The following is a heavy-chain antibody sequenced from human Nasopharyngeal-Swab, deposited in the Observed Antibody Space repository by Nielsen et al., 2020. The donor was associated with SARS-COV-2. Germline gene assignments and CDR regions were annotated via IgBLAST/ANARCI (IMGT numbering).Heavy chain of an antibody. V-gene: IGHV3-48*01. CDR2: ISSNSRTI. Sequence: GESLKISCAASGFTLSDYSMNWVRQAPGKGLDWVSYISSNSRTIFYADSVKGRFTISRDNAKNSLYLQMNSLRAEDTAVYYCARDWSEYSSGWYSRYYYYGMDVWGQGTTVTVSS. D-gene: IGHD6-19*01. CDR3: ARDWSEYSSGWYSRYYYYGMDV. CDR1: GFTLSDYS. J-gene: IGHJ6*02.